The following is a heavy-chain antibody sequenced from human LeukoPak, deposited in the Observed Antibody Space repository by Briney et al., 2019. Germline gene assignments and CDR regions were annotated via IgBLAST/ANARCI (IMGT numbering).Heavy chain of an antibody. CDR2: IYYSGST. J-gene: IGHJ6*02. Sequence: SETLSLTCTVSGGSISSYYWSWIRQPPGKGLEWIGYIYYSGSTNYNPSPKSRVTISVDTSKNQFSLKLSSVTAADTAVYYCATNRHDYGDYYYYGMDVWGQGTTVTVSS. D-gene: IGHD4-17*01. CDR1: GGSISSYY. V-gene: IGHV4-59*08. CDR3: ATNRHDYGDYYYYGMDV.